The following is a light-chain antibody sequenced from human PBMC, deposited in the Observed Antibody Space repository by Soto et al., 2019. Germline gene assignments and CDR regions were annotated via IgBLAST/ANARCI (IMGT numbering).Light chain of an antibody. J-gene: IGKJ5*01. Sequence: EIVLTQSPGTLSLSPGDGATLSCRASQSVSSTYLAWYQQKPGQAPRLLIYGASSMATGIPARFSGSGSGTDFTLTISRLEAEDFAVYYCQQYSGSITFGQGTRLE. V-gene: IGKV3-20*01. CDR3: QQYSGSIT. CDR2: GAS. CDR1: QSVSSTY.